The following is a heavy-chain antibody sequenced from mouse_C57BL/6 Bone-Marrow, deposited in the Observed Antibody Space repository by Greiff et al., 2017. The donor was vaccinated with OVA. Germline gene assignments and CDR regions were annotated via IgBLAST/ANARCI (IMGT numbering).Heavy chain of an antibody. J-gene: IGHJ1*01. CDR3: ARKGDGYYWYSEV. D-gene: IGHD2-3*01. Sequence: EVKLMESGGGLVQPGESLKLSCESNEYEFPSHDMSWVRKTPEKRLELVAAINSDGGSSYYPDTMERRFIISRDNPKKPLYLQMSSLRAEGPGFDYGARKGDGYYWYSEVWGPGTRVTVSS. CDR2: INSDGGSS. V-gene: IGHV5-2*01. CDR1: EYEFPSHD.